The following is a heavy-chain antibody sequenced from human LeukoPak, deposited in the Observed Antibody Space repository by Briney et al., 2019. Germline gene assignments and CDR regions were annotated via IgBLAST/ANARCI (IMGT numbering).Heavy chain of an antibody. J-gene: IGHJ4*02. V-gene: IGHV4-4*07. D-gene: IGHD3/OR15-3a*01. CDR3: ARVGPATLKPYYFDY. CDR1: GGSISSYY. Sequence: PSETLSLTCTVSGGSISSYYWSWIRQPAGKGLEWIGRIYTSGSTNYNPSLKSRVTMSVDTSKNQFSLKLSSVTAADTAVYYCARVGPATLKPYYFDYWGQGTLVTASS. CDR2: IYTSGST.